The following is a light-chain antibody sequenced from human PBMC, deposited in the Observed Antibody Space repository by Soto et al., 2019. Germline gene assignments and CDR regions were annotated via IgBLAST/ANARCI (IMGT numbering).Light chain of an antibody. CDR1: QSVSSY. V-gene: IGKV3-11*01. J-gene: IGKJ2*01. CDR2: DAS. Sequence: EIVLTQSPATLSLSPGERATLSCRASQSVSSYLAWYQQKPGQAPRLLIYDASNRATDIPARFSGSGSGTDFTLTISSLEHEDFAVYYCQQRSNWPPRYTFCQGTKLEIK. CDR3: QQRSNWPPRYT.